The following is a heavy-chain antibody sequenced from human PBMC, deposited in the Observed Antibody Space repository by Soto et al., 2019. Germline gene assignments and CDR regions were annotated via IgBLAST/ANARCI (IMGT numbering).Heavy chain of an antibody. V-gene: IGHV4-59*08. Sequence: SETLSLTCSVSGASISTYYWSWIRRPPGKGLEWIGYIHYSGSTNYNPSLKNRVNMSVDTSKNQFSLKLSSVTAADTAVYYCGRHLQIYDILTDWGQGALVTVSS. CDR1: GASISTYY. CDR2: IHYSGST. D-gene: IGHD3-9*01. CDR3: GRHLQIYDILTD. J-gene: IGHJ4*02.